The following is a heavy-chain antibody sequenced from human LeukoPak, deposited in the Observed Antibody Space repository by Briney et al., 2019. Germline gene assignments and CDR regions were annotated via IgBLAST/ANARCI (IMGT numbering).Heavy chain of an antibody. CDR2: INHSGST. Sequence: PSETLSLTCAVYGGSFSGYYWSWIRQPPGKGLEWIGEINHSGSTNYNPSLKSRVTISVDTSKNQFSLKLSSVTAADTAVYYCARYPYYYGSMGFDYWGQGTLVTVSS. CDR1: GGSFSGYY. CDR3: ARYPYYYGSMGFDY. D-gene: IGHD3-10*01. J-gene: IGHJ4*02. V-gene: IGHV4-34*01.